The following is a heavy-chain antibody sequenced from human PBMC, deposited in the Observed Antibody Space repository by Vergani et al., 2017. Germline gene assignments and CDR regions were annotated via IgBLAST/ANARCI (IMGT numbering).Heavy chain of an antibody. CDR2: ISSSGSTI. D-gene: IGHD1-1*01. Sequence: EVQLVESGGGLVQPGGSLRLSCAASGFTFSSYEMNWVRQAPGKGLEWVSYISSSGSTIYYADSVKGRFTISRDNAKNSLYLQMNSLRAEDTAVYYCAKAAKLTKNWNYYFYWGQGTLVTVSS. CDR3: AKAAKLTKNWNYYFY. CDR1: GFTFSSYE. V-gene: IGHV3-48*03. J-gene: IGHJ4*02.